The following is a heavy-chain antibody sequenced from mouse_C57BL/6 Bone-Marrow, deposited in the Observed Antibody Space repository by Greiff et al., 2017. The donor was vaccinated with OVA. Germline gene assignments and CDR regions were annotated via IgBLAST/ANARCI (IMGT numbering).Heavy chain of an antibody. CDR1: GFTFSSYG. V-gene: IGHV5-6*01. J-gene: IGHJ2*01. CDR3: ARHYYGSSYY. Sequence: EVQLVESGGDLVKPGGSLKLSCAASGFTFSSYGMSWVRQTPDKRLEWVATISSGGSYTYYPDSVQGRFTISRDNAKNTPYLQLSSLKSEDTAMYYCARHYYGSSYYWGQGTTLTVSS. CDR2: ISSGGSYT. D-gene: IGHD1-1*01.